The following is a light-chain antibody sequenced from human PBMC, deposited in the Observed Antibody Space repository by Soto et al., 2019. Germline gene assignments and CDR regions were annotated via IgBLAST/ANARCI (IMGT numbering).Light chain of an antibody. CDR1: SSDVGGYNY. J-gene: IGLJ1*01. CDR3: NSYTSSRTLV. Sequence: QSALTQPASVSGSPGQSITISCTGTSSDVGGYNYVSWYQQYPGKAPKLMLYEVSNRPSGVSYRFSGSKSGNTASLTISGLQAEDEADYYRNSYTSSRTLVFGTGTKLTVL. V-gene: IGLV2-14*01. CDR2: EVS.